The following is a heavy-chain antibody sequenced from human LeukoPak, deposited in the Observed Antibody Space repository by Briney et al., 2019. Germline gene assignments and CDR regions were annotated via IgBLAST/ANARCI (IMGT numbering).Heavy chain of an antibody. J-gene: IGHJ4*02. CDR1: GFTFSSYN. V-gene: IGHV3-21*01. Sequence: GGSLRLSCAASGFTFSSYNMNWVRQAPGKGLEWVSSISTSSSYIYYTDSVKGRFTISRDNSKNTLYLQMNSLRPEDTAMYYCAKKGSYASGSYFDYWGQGTLVTVSS. CDR3: AKKGSYASGSYFDY. CDR2: ISTSSSYI. D-gene: IGHD3-10*01.